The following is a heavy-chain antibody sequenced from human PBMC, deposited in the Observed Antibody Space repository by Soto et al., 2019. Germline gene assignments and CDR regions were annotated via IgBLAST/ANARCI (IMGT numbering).Heavy chain of an antibody. CDR2: ISYDGSNK. D-gene: IGHD2-15*01. J-gene: IGHJ4*02. CDR1: GFTFSSYA. CDR3: ARVPHCSGGSCYDY. V-gene: IGHV3-30-3*01. Sequence: QVQLVESGGGVVQPGRSLRLSCAASGFTFSSYAMHWVRQAPGKGLEWVAVISYDGSNKYYADSVKGRFTISRDNSKNTLYLQMNSLRAEDTAVYYCARVPHCSGGSCYDYWGQGTLVTVSS.